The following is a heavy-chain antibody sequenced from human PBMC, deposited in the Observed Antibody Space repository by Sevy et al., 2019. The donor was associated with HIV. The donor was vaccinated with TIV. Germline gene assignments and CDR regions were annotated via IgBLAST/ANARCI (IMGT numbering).Heavy chain of an antibody. Sequence: GGSLRLSCAASGFTFSNYAMNWVRQAPGKGLEWVSAVSGSGGTTYYADSVKGRFTISRDNSKNTRFLQMNSLRAEDTAIYYCARGLDYDSSGYYWWAFDYWGQGTLVTVSS. D-gene: IGHD3-22*01. J-gene: IGHJ4*02. V-gene: IGHV3-23*01. CDR1: GFTFSNYA. CDR2: VSGSGGTT. CDR3: ARGLDYDSSGYYWWAFDY.